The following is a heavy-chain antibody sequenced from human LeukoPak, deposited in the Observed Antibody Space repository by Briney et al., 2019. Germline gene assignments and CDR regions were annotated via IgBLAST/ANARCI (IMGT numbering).Heavy chain of an antibody. D-gene: IGHD3-10*01. CDR2: ISSSSSYI. Sequence: GGSLRLSCAASGFTWSSYSMNWVRQAPGKGLEWVSSISSSSSYIYYADSVKGRFTISRDNAKNSLYLQMNSLRVEDTAVYYCARDPGASHRYGMDVWGQGTTVTVSS. J-gene: IGHJ6*02. CDR3: ARDPGASHRYGMDV. V-gene: IGHV3-21*01. CDR1: GFTWSSYS.